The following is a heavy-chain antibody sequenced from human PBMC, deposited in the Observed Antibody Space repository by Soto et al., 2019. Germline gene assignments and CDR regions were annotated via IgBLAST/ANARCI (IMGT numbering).Heavy chain of an antibody. V-gene: IGHV4-59*08. Sequence: QVQVQQSGPGLVKPSETLSLTCSVSSGPTRSHNWGWIRQAPGRGLEWIGYIYYTGITRYNPSLDSRVTIPADTSARHIALTLSSVTAADTAVYYCVRQGIDYLHGLVDVCGQGTTVSVSS. CDR2: IYYTGIT. D-gene: IGHD4-17*01. CDR1: SGPTRSHN. CDR3: VRQGIDYLHGLVDV. J-gene: IGHJ6*02.